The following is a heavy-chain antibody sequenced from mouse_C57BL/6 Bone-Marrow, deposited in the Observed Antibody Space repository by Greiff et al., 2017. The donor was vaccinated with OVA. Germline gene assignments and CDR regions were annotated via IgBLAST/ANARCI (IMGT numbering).Heavy chain of an antibody. CDR2: IWSGGST. D-gene: IGHD1-1*01. Sequence: VKLVESGPGLVQPSQSLSITCTVSGFSLTSYGVHWVRPSPGKGLEWLGVIWSGGSTDYNAAFISRLSISKDNSKSQVFFKMNSLQADDTAIYYCARKDRDYYGSSYVAWFAYWGQGTLVTVSA. CDR3: ARKDRDYYGSSYVAWFAY. CDR1: GFSLTSYG. J-gene: IGHJ3*01. V-gene: IGHV2-2*01.